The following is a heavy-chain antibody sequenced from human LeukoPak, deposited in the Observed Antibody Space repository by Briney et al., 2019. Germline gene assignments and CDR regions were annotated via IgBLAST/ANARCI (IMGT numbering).Heavy chain of an antibody. V-gene: IGHV1-2*02. CDR3: ATGDMGVVTANGDWYFDL. CDR1: GYTFTGYY. Sequence: ASVKVSCKASGYTFTGYYMHWVRQAPGQGLEWMGWINPNSGGTNYAQNFQGRVTMTRDTSISTAYMELSRLRSDDTAVYYCATGDMGVVTANGDWYFDLWGRGTLVTVSS. CDR2: INPNSGGT. D-gene: IGHD2-21*02. J-gene: IGHJ2*01.